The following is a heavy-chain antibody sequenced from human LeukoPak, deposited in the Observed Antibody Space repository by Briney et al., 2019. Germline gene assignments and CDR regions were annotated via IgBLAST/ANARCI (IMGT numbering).Heavy chain of an antibody. CDR3: ARDQSTTALSAY. Sequence: GGSLRLSCAASGFTFNAYTLTWVRQAPGKRPEWLAAVTGGNVVKYSADSVRGRLPISRDNSRNTLYLQMTGLTAADTAVSYCARDQSTTALSAYWGQGTLVAVSS. V-gene: IGHV3-23*01. J-gene: IGHJ4*02. CDR1: GFTFNAYT. D-gene: IGHD1-7*01. CDR2: VTGGNVVK.